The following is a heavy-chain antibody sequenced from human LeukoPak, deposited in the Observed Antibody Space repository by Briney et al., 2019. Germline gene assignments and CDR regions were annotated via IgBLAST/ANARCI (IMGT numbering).Heavy chain of an antibody. CDR2: IYPGDSDT. V-gene: IGHV5-51*01. CDR3: ARMYYYDSSGIPGAFDI. J-gene: IGHJ3*02. CDR1: GYSFTSYW. D-gene: IGHD3-22*01. Sequence: RPGGSLRFSCKGSGYSFTSYWIGWVRQMPGKGLEWMGIIYPGDSDTRYSPSFQGQVTISADKSISTAYLQWSSLKASDTAMYYCARMYYYDSSGIPGAFDIWGQGTLVTVSS.